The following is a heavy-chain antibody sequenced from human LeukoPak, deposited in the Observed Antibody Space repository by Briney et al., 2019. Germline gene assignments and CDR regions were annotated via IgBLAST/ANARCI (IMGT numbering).Heavy chain of an antibody. V-gene: IGHV3-30-3*01. D-gene: IGHD6-19*01. J-gene: IGHJ4*02. CDR3: ARDPFHSSGSLDY. CDR1: GFTFSSYW. Sequence: GGSLRLSCAASGFTFSSYWMSWVRQAPGKGLEWVAVISYDGSNKYYADSVKGRFTISRDNSKNTLYLQMNSLRAEDTAVYYCARDPFHSSGSLDYWGQGTLVTVSS. CDR2: ISYDGSNK.